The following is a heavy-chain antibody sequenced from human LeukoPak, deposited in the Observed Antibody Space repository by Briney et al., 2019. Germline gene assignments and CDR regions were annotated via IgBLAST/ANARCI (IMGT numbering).Heavy chain of an antibody. CDR2: ISSSSSYI. Sequence: GGSLRLSCAASGFTFSSYSMNWVRQAPGKGLEWVSSISSSSSYIYYADSVKGRFTISRDNAKNSLYLQMNSLRAEDTAVYYCARGVAAEPYYHYGMDVWGQGTTVTVSS. CDR1: GFTFSSYS. V-gene: IGHV3-21*01. D-gene: IGHD2-15*01. CDR3: ARGVAAEPYYHYGMDV. J-gene: IGHJ6*02.